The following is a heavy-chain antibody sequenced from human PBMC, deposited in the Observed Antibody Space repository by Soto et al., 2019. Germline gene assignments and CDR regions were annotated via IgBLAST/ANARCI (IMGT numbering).Heavy chain of an antibody. J-gene: IGHJ1*01. CDR1: GFTVSSNY. V-gene: IGHV3-53*01. CDR2: IYSGGST. CDR3: GRDSVESGYPEYCQH. Sequence: EVQLVESGGGLIQPGGSLRLSWAASGFTVSSNYMSWVRQAPGKGLEWVSVIYSGGSTYYADSVKGRFTISRDNSTNTLYLAMNNLRPEDTAVYYCGRDSVESGYPEYCQHWGQGTLVTVSS. D-gene: IGHD3-22*01.